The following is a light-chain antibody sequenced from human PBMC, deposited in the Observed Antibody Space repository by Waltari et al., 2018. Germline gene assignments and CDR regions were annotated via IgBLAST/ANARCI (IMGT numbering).Light chain of an antibody. CDR3: QQTYSPPWT. CDR1: NSSSSN. J-gene: IGKJ1*01. Sequence: DFQMTQSPSSLSASLGDRVNITCRTSNSSSSNLKWYQKRSRKAPNLLIYAASSLQNGVPSRFSGSGFGREFTLTISTLQPEDSATYYCQQTYSPPWTFGQGTTVEIK. CDR2: AAS. V-gene: IGKV1-39*01.